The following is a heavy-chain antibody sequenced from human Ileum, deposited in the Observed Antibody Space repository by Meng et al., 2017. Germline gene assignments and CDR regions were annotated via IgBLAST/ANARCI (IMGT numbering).Heavy chain of an antibody. J-gene: IGHJ5*02. D-gene: IGHD3-22*01. CDR3: ARYYYDSSGVTWFDP. CDR1: GDSISSGDHY. Sequence: QVHLQESGPVLVKPSQTPSLTCTVSGDSISSGDHYWTWSRQHPGKGLEWIGYFYFSGSTYYNPSLKSRVSISVDTSKNQFSLRMSSVTAADTAVYYCARYYYDSSGVTWFDPWGQGTLVTVSS. V-gene: IGHV4-31*03. CDR2: FYFSGST.